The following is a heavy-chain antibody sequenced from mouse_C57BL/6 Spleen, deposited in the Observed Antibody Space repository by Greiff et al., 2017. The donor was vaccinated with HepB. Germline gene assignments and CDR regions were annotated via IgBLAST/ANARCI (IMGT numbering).Heavy chain of an antibody. CDR3: ARRGIYYGNEFAY. V-gene: IGHV1-22*01. Sequence: VQLQQSGPELVKPGASVKMYCKASGYTFTDYNMHWVKQSHGKSLDWIGYINPNNGGTSYNQKFKGKATLTVNKSSSTAYMELRSLTSEDSAVYYCARRGIYYGNEFAYWGQGTLVTVSA. J-gene: IGHJ3*01. CDR2: INPNNGGT. CDR1: GYTFTDYN. D-gene: IGHD2-1*01.